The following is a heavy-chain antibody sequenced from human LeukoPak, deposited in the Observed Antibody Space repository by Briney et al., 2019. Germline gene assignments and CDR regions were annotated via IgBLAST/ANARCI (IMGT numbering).Heavy chain of an antibody. Sequence: PGGSLRLSCAASGFTFSNSSMNWVRQAPGKGLEWVSSISSSSDYIYDADSVKGRFTISRDNAKNSLYLQMDNLRAEDTGVYYCARDFYDGFALDYWGQGTLVTVSS. CDR1: GFTFSNSS. CDR2: ISSSSDYI. D-gene: IGHD2/OR15-2a*01. V-gene: IGHV3-21*03. J-gene: IGHJ4*02. CDR3: ARDFYDGFALDY.